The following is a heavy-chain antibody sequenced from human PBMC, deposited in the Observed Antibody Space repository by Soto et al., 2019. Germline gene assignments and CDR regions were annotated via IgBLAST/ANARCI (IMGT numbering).Heavy chain of an antibody. D-gene: IGHD3-3*01. CDR3: ARWGTIFGVDLYYFDY. V-gene: IGHV3-30-3*01. J-gene: IGHJ4*02. CDR1: GFTFSSYA. CDR2: ISYDGSNK. Sequence: QVQLVESGGGVVQPGRSLRLSCAASGFTFSSYAMHWVRRAPGKGLEGVAVISYDGSNKYYADSVKGRFTISRDNSKNTLYLQMNSLRAEDTAVYYCARWGTIFGVDLYYFDYWGQGTLVTVSS.